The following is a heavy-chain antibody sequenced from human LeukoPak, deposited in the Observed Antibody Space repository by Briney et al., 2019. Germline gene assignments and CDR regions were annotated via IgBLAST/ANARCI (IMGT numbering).Heavy chain of an antibody. CDR3: ARETYGYYYGMDV. D-gene: IGHD4-17*01. J-gene: IGHJ6*02. Sequence: ASVKVSCKASGYTFTGYYMHWVRQAPGQGFEWMGWITPKSGGTNYAQKFQGRVTMTRDTSISTAYMELSRLRSDDTAVYYCARETYGYYYGMDVWGQGTTVTVSS. CDR1: GYTFTGYY. CDR2: ITPKSGGT. V-gene: IGHV1-2*02.